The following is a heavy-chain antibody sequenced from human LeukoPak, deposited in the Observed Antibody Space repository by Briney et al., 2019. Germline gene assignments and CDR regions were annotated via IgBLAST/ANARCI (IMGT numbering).Heavy chain of an antibody. CDR1: SGSFSGYF. D-gene: IGHD3-22*01. CDR3: ARGSIYYGDSSVYFDY. J-gene: IGHJ4*02. Sequence: PSETLSLTCAVYSGSFSGYFWTYVRQPPGMGLEWIGEINQRGSTNYNPSLKSRVTMSVDTSKNQFSLRLSSVTAADTAVYYCARGSIYYGDSSVYFDYWAPGTLVTVSS. V-gene: IGHV4-34*01. CDR2: INQRGST.